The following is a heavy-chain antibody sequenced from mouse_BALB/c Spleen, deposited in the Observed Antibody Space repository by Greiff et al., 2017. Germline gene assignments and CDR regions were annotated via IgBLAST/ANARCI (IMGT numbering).Heavy chain of an antibody. CDR3: ARRPIYYDYAMDY. J-gene: IGHJ4*01. CDR2: ISNGGGST. D-gene: IGHD2-1*01. V-gene: IGHV5-12-2*01. CDR1: GFTFSSYT. Sequence: EVKLVESGGGLVQPGGSLKLSCAASGFTFSSYTMSWVRQTPEKRLEWVAYISNGGGSTYYPDTVKGRFTISRDNAKNTLYLQMSSLKSEDTAMYYCARRPIYYDYAMDYWGQGTSVTVSS.